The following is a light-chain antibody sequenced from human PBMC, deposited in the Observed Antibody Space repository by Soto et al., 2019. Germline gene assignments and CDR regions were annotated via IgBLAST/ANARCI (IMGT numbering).Light chain of an antibody. V-gene: IGLV2-8*01. CDR3: SPYAGSNSREV. CDR2: EVS. CDR1: SSDVGGYNY. Sequence: QSALTQPPSASGSPGQSVTISCTGTSSDVGGYNYVSWYQQHPGKAPKLMIYEVSKRPSGVPDRFSGSKSGNTASLTVSGLQAEDEAGYYCSPYAGSNSREVFGGGTKLTVL. J-gene: IGLJ2*01.